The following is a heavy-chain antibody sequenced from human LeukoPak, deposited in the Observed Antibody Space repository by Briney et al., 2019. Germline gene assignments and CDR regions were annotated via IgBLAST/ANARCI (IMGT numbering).Heavy chain of an antibody. CDR1: GFTFSSYA. CDR3: AKQVSYDFWSGMYYFDY. V-gene: IGHV3-23*01. J-gene: IGHJ4*02. D-gene: IGHD3-3*01. Sequence: PGGSLRLSCAASGFTFSSYAMSWVRQAPGKGLEWVSAISGGGGSTYYADSVKGRFTISRDNSKNTLYLQMNSLRAEDTAVYYCAKQVSYDFWSGMYYFDYWGQGTLVTVSS. CDR2: ISGGGGST.